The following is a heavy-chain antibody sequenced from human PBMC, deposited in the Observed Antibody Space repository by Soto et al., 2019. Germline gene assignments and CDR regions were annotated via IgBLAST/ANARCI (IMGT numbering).Heavy chain of an antibody. CDR2: IYYSGST. D-gene: IGHD6-13*01. CDR1: GGSISSYY. J-gene: IGHJ6*03. V-gene: IGHV4-59*01. Sequence: SETLSLTCTVSGGSISSYYWSWIRHPPGNGLEWIGYIYYSGSTNYNPSLKSRVTISVDTSKNQFSLKLSSVTAADTAVYYCARERIAAAGEGYYYYYMDVWGKGTTVTVSS. CDR3: ARERIAAAGEGYYYYYMDV.